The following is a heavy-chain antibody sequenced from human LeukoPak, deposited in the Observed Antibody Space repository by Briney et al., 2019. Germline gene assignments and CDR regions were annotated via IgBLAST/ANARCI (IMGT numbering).Heavy chain of an antibody. V-gene: IGHV1-18*01. Sequence: ASVKVSCKASGYTFTSYGISWVRQAPGQGLEWMGWISAYNGNTNYAQKLLGRVTMTTDTSTSTAYMELRSLRSDDTAVYYCARDLATMTGPAVDIWGQGTMVTVSS. CDR3: ARDLATMTGPAVDI. D-gene: IGHD3-22*01. J-gene: IGHJ3*02. CDR1: GYTFTSYG. CDR2: ISAYNGNT.